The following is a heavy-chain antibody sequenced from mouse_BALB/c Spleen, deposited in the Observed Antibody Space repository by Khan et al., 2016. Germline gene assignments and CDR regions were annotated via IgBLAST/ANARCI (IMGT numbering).Heavy chain of an antibody. Sequence: EVELVESGGGLVKPGGSLKLSCAASGFTFSSYAMSWVRQTPEKRREWVASISSGGKTFYPDSLKGRFTISRDNARNILYLQMSILRSEVTALSSCTRGVSTVVHSFDYWGQGTPLTVSS. D-gene: IGHD2-12*01. J-gene: IGHJ2*01. CDR3: TRGVSTVVHSFDY. CDR1: GFTFSSYA. CDR2: ISSGGKT. V-gene: IGHV5-6-5*01.